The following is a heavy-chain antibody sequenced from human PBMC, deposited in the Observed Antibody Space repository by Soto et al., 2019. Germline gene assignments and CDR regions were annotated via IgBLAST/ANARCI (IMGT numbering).Heavy chain of an antibody. CDR3: ARDRQSYYDSSGYYYWFDP. Sequence: SETLSLTCTVSGGSISSYYWSWIRQPPGKGLEWIGYIYYSGSTNYNPSLKSRVTISVDTSKNQFSLKLSSVTAADTAVYYCARDRQSYYDSSGYYYWFDPWGQGTLVTVSS. V-gene: IGHV4-59*12. D-gene: IGHD3-22*01. J-gene: IGHJ5*02. CDR1: GGSISSYY. CDR2: IYYSGST.